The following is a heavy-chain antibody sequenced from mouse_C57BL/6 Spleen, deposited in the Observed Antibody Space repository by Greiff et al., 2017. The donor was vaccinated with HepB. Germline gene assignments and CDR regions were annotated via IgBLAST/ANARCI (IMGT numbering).Heavy chain of an antibody. CDR1: GFTFSDYY. CDR3: ARRAEYYAMDY. V-gene: IGHV5-12*01. J-gene: IGHJ4*01. CDR2: ISNGGGST. Sequence: EVKVVESGGGLVQPGGSLKLSCAASGFTFSDYYMYWVRQTPEKRLEWVAYISNGGGSTYYPDTVKGRFTISRDNAKNTLYLQMSRLKSEDTAMYYCARRAEYYAMDYWGQGTSVTVSS.